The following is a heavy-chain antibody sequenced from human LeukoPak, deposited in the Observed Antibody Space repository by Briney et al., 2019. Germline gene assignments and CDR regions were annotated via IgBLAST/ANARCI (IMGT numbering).Heavy chain of an antibody. J-gene: IGHJ6*03. CDR3: TTDGDYDMIGYYYMDV. CDR2: FRSKANSYAT. V-gene: IGHV3-73*01. Sequence: GGSLRLSCAASGFTFSGSAMHWVRQASGKGLEWVGRFRSKANSYATAYAASVKGRFTISRDDSKNTAYLQMNSLKTEDTAVYYCTTDGDYDMIGYYYMDVWGKGTTVTVSS. CDR1: GFTFSGSA. D-gene: IGHD4-17*01.